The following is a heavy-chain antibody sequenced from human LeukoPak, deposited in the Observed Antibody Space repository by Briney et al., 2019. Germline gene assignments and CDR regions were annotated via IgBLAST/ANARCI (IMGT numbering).Heavy chain of an antibody. CDR2: IYYSGST. CDR3: MGYCSGGSCYHWFDP. Sequence: SETLSLTCTVSGGSISSYYWSWIRQPAGKGLEWIGYIYYSGSTNYNPSFKSRVTISVDTSKNQFSLKLSSVTAADTAVYYCMGYCSGGSCYHWFDPWGQGTLVTVSS. J-gene: IGHJ5*02. CDR1: GGSISSYY. V-gene: IGHV4-59*08. D-gene: IGHD2-15*01.